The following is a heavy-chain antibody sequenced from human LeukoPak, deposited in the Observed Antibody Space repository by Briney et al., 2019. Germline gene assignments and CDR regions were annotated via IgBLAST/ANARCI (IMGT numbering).Heavy chain of an antibody. Sequence: QPGGSLRLSCAASGFIFSDHYMDWVRQAPGKGLEWVGRTRNKADSYITEYAASVKGSFTISRDNSTNSLYLQMNSLKTEDTAVYYCVRDFGYGDGFDYWGQGTLVTVSS. CDR2: TRNKADSYIT. D-gene: IGHD4-17*01. CDR1: GFIFSDHY. V-gene: IGHV3-72*01. CDR3: VRDFGYGDGFDY. J-gene: IGHJ4*02.